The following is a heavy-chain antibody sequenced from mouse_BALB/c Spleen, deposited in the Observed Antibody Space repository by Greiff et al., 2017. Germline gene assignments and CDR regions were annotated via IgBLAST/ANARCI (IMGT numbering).Heavy chain of an antibody. CDR2: IDPYNGGT. CDR3: ARGSSDYRYDDGRYYAMDY. J-gene: IGHJ4*01. CDR1: GYSFTDYN. D-gene: IGHD2-14*01. Sequence: EVKLQESGPELVKPGASVKVSCKASGYSFTDYNMYWVKQSHGKSLEWIGYIDPYNGGTSYNQKFKGKATLTVDKSYSTAFMHLNSLTSEDSAVYYCARGSSDYRYDDGRYYAMDYWGQGTSVTVAS. V-gene: IGHV1S135*01.